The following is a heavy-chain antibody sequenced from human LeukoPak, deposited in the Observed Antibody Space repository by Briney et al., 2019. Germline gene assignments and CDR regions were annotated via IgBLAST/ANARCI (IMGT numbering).Heavy chain of an antibody. CDR3: ARDRLRFLGGTVDY. D-gene: IGHD3-3*01. J-gene: IGHJ4*02. CDR1: GYTFTSYG. Sequence: GAAVKVSCKASGYTFTSYGISRVRQAPGQGLEWMGWISAYNGNTNYAQKLQGRVTMTTDTSTSTAYMELRSLRSDDTAVYYCARDRLRFLGGTVDYWGQGTLVTVSS. V-gene: IGHV1-18*01. CDR2: ISAYNGNT.